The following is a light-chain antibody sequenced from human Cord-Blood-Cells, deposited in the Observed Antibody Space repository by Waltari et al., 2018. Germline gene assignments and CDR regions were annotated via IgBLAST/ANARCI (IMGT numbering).Light chain of an antibody. CDR3: QQSYSTPFT. J-gene: IGKJ3*01. CDR2: AAS. V-gene: IGKV1-39*01. Sequence: ITCRASQSISSYLNWYQQKPGKAPKLLIYAASSLQSGVPSRFSGSGSGTDFTLTISSLQPEDFATYYCQQSYSTPFTFGPGTKVDIK. CDR1: QSISSY.